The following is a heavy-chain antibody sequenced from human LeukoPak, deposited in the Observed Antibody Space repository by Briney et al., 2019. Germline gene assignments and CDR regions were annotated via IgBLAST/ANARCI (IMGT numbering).Heavy chain of an antibody. D-gene: IGHD6-19*01. V-gene: IGHV6-1*01. Sequence: SQTLSLTCAISGDSVSSNSAAWNWIRQSPSRGLEWLGRTYYRSKWYNDYAVSVKSRITINPDTSRNQFSLQLNSVTPEDTAVYYCARDPSSGWYSIGYFDYWGQGTLVTVSS. CDR2: TYYRSKWYN. CDR3: ARDPSSGWYSIGYFDY. J-gene: IGHJ4*02. CDR1: GDSVSSNSAA.